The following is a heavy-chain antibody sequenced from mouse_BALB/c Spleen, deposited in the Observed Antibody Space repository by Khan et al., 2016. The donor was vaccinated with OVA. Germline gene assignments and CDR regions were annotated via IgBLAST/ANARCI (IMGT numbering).Heavy chain of an antibody. CDR3: TRHRGYYGSTPYFDS. CDR1: GFSFSSYS. J-gene: IGHJ2*01. CDR2: SSSGGSYT. V-gene: IGHV5-6-4*01. Sequence: EVRLVESGGDLVRPGGSLKLSCAASGFSFSSYSMSWVRQTPEKRLEWVATSSSGGSYTYSPDSVKGRFTISRDNAKNTLYLQMSSLKSEDTALYYCTRHRGYYGSTPYFDSWGQGTTLPVSS. D-gene: IGHD1-1*01.